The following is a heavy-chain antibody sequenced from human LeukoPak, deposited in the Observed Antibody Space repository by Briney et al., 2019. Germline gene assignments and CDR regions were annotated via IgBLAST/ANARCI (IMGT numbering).Heavy chain of an antibody. CDR2: ISSSSSYI. CDR1: GFTFSSYS. Sequence: GGSLRLSCAASGFTFSSYSMNWVRQAPGKGLEWVSSISSSSSYIYYADSVKGRFTISRDNAKNSLYLQMNSLRAEDTAVCYCARDPTTVVTLLSDYWGQGTLVTVSS. CDR3: ARDPTTVVTLLSDY. J-gene: IGHJ4*02. D-gene: IGHD4-23*01. V-gene: IGHV3-21*01.